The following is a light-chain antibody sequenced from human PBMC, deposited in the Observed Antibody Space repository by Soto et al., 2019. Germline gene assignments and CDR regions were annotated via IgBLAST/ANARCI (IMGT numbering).Light chain of an antibody. CDR3: SSFTTSDTYV. Sequence: GISDRFSGSKSGNTASLTISGLQAEDEAAYYCSSFTTSDTYVFGSGTKVTVL. V-gene: IGLV2-18*02. J-gene: IGLJ1*01.